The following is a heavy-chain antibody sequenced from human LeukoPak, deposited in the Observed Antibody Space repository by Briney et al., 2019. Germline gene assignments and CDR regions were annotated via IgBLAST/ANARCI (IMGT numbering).Heavy chain of an antibody. CDR2: IYSSGST. CDR3: ARILSSGWYLDAFDI. D-gene: IGHD6-19*01. V-gene: IGHV4-61*02. J-gene: IGHJ3*02. Sequence: SETLSLTCTVSGGSINSGTYYWGWIRQPAGKGLEWIGRIYSSGSTNYNPSLKSRVTISVDMSKNQFSLKMSSVTAADTAVYYCARILSSGWYLDAFDIWGQGTMVTVSS. CDR1: GGSINSGTYY.